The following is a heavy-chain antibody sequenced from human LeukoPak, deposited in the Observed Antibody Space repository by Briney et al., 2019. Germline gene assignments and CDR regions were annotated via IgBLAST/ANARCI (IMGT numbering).Heavy chain of an antibody. V-gene: IGHV4-34*01. D-gene: IGHD6-19*01. CDR3: ARVGLAVAADY. Sequence: PSETLSLTCAVYGGSFSGYYWGWIRQPPGKGLEWIGEINHSGSTNYNPSLKSRVTISVDTSKNQFSLKLSSVTAADTAVYYCARVGLAVAADYWGQGTLVTVSS. CDR2: INHSGST. CDR1: GGSFSGYY. J-gene: IGHJ4*02.